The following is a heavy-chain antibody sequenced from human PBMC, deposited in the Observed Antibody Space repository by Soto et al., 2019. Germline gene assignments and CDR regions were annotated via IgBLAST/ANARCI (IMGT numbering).Heavy chain of an antibody. CDR3: VRDSYADFHRVLSTAEYFFDD. J-gene: IGHJ4*01. CDR1: GFTFDDYA. V-gene: IGHV3-9*01. D-gene: IGHD2-15*01. Sequence: GGSLRLSCTASGFTFDDYAMHWVRQAPGRGLEWVSGITRKSGNIAYADSVKGRFTIARDDDNNSLYLQMNSLRPEDTALYYCVRDSYADFHRVLSTAEYFFDDWGHGALVIVSS. CDR2: ITRKSGNI.